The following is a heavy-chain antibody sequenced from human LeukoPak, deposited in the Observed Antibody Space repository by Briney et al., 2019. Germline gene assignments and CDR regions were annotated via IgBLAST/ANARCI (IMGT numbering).Heavy chain of an antibody. D-gene: IGHD6-25*01. V-gene: IGHV3-7*03. J-gene: IGHJ1*01. Sequence: PGGSLRLYCAASGFTFSSYWMSWVRQAPGKGLEWVANIKQDGSEKYYVDSVRGRFTISRDNAKNSVYLQMNSLRAEDTAMYYCAKGGLRFQHWGQGTLVTVSS. CDR3: AKGGLRFQH. CDR2: IKQDGSEK. CDR1: GFTFSSYW.